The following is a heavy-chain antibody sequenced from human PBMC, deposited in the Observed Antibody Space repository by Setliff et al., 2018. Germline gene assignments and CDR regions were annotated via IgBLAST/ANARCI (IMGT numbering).Heavy chain of an antibody. Sequence: PSETLSLTCSVSGASISSNYWSWIRQSPGKGLEWIGYIYYNGTTRYSPSLKSRVTISVDTSKNQFSLRLTSVTAADTAVYYCTSTPRGGINITTRAGAFDSWGQGTLVTV. J-gene: IGHJ4*02. CDR1: GASISSNY. CDR2: IYYNGTT. D-gene: IGHD6-6*01. CDR3: TSTPRGGINITTRAGAFDS. V-gene: IGHV4-59*01.